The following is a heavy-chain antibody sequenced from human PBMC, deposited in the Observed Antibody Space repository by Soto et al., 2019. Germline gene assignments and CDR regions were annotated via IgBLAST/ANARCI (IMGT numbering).Heavy chain of an antibody. Sequence: PGGSLRLSCAASKSIFTGYGMHWVRQTPGKGLEWVAVIRFDGTDEHYADSVKGRFTISRDNSGNTLYLQMYSLRAEDTAVYYCARYIPGVRYYGMDVWGQGTTVTVSS. V-gene: IGHV3-33*01. D-gene: IGHD2-2*01. CDR2: IRFDGTDE. CDR3: ARYIPGVRYYGMDV. J-gene: IGHJ6*02. CDR1: KSIFTGYG.